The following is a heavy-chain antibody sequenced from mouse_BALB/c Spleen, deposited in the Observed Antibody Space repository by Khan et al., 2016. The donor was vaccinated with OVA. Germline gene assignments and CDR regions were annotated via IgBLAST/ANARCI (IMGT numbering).Heavy chain of an antibody. J-gene: IGHJ2*01. CDR3: ARSGLRWDFDY. D-gene: IGHD1-1*01. CDR2: INPSTGYT. V-gene: IGHV1-7*01. Sequence: QVQLKESGAELAKPGASVKMSCKASGYTFINYWILWVKQRPGQGLEWIGYINPSTGYTEYNQNFHDKATLTADKSSSTAYMQLSSLTSEDSAVYYCARSGLRWDFDYWGQGTTLTVSS. CDR1: GYTFINYW.